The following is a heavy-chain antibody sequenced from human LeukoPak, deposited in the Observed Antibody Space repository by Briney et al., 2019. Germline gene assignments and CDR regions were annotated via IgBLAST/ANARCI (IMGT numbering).Heavy chain of an antibody. D-gene: IGHD3-10*01. J-gene: IGHJ4*02. V-gene: IGHV4-34*01. CDR1: GGSFSGYY. CDR2: INHSGST. CDR3: ARAGQGVRV. Sequence: PSETLSLTCAVYGGSFSGYYWSWIRQPPGKGLEWIGEINHSGSTSYNPSLKSRVTISVDTSKNQFSLKLSSVTAADTAVYYCARAGQGVRVWGQGTLVTVSS.